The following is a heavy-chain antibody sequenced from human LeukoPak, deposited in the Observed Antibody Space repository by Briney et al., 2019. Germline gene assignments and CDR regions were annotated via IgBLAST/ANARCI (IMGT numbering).Heavy chain of an antibody. D-gene: IGHD3-10*01. CDR3: VKPYYFSSGSLN. CDR1: GFTFSSYW. V-gene: IGHV3-7*01. J-gene: IGHJ4*02. CDR2: IKQDGSEK. Sequence: PGGSLRLSCAASGFTFSSYWMTWVRQAPGKGLEWVANIKQDGSEKYYMDSLKGRFIISRDNAKNSLHLQMNSLRAEDTAVYYCVKPYYFSSGSLNWGQGTLVTVSS.